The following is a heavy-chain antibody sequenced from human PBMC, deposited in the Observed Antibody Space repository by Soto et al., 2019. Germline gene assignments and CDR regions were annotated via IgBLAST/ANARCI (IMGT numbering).Heavy chain of an antibody. J-gene: IGHJ6*02. CDR3: AKDTELQAYYYYYGMDV. CDR1: VFTFSSYG. D-gene: IGHD1-7*01. Sequence: QPGGSLRLSCASSVFTFSSYGMHWVRQAPGKGLEWVAVISYDGSNKYYADSVKGRFTISRDNSKNTLYLQMSSLKPEDTAVYYCAKDTELQAYYYYYGMDVWGQGTAVTVSS. V-gene: IGHV3-30*18. CDR2: ISYDGSNK.